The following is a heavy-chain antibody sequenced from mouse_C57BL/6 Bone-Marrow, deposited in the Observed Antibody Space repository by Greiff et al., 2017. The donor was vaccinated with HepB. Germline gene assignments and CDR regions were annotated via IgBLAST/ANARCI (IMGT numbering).Heavy chain of an antibody. CDR1: GYTFTNYW. CDR2: IYPGGGYT. D-gene: IGHD1-1*01. J-gene: IGHJ2*01. Sequence: VQLQQSGAELLRPGTSVKMSCKASGYTFTNYWIGWAKQRPGHGLEWIGDIYPGGGYTNYNEKFKGKATLTADKSSSTAYMQFSSLTSEDSAIYYCARRIYYYGSIYFDYWGQGTTLTVSS. V-gene: IGHV1-63*01. CDR3: ARRIYYYGSIYFDY.